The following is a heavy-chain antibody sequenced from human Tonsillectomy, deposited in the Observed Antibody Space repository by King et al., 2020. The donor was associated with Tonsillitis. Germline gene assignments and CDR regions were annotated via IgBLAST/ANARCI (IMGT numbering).Heavy chain of an antibody. V-gene: IGHV5-10-1*01. D-gene: IGHD4-11*01. CDR3: ATTDYYSNYCFDS. J-gene: IGHJ5*01. Sequence: INWVRQMPGEGLEWMGNIDPSYSYTNYSPSFQGHVTISADKSISTAYLQWSSLKASDTAMYYCATTDYYSNYCFDSCGQGSLVTVSS. CDR2: IDPSYSYT.